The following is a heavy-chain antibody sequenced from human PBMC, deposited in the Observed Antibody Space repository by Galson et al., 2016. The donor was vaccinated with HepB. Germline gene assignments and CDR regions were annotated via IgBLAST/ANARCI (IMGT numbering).Heavy chain of an antibody. CDR2: VYYSGTA. CDR1: SGSISSSRYY. Sequence: SETLSLTCTVSSGSISSSRYYWGWIRQPPGKGLEWIGSVYYSGTAYYDPSLKSRVSISVDTSKNQFSLRLSSVTAGDTAVYFCASHCGGDCYNNLADAFDIWGRGTMVTVSP. J-gene: IGHJ3*02. V-gene: IGHV4-39*01. CDR3: ASHCGGDCYNNLADAFDI. D-gene: IGHD2-21*01.